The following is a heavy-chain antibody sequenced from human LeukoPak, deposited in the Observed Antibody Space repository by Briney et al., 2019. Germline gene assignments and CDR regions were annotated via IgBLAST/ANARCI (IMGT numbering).Heavy chain of an antibody. CDR1: GGSISSGGYY. D-gene: IGHD2-21*02. Sequence: SETLSLTCTVSGGSISSGGYYWSWIRQPPGKGLEWIGYIYHSGSTYYNPSLKSRVTISVDTSKNQFSLKLSSVTAADTAVYYCARDLREVTSRNYWYYYMDVWGKGTTVTVSS. J-gene: IGHJ6*03. V-gene: IGHV4-30-2*01. CDR3: ARDLREVTSRNYWYYYMDV. CDR2: IYHSGST.